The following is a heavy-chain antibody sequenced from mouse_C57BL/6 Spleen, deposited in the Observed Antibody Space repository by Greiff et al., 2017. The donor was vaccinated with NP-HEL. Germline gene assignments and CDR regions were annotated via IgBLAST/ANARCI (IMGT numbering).Heavy chain of an antibody. D-gene: IGHD2-4*01. Sequence: ESGAELVRPGPSVKMSCKASGYTFTNYWIGWAKQRPGHGLEWIGDIYPGGGYTNYNEKFKGKATLTADKSSSTAYMQFSSLTSEDSAIYYCARLDYDYDGGYFDYWGQGTTLTVSS. CDR1: GYTFTNYW. V-gene: IGHV1-63*01. CDR2: IYPGGGYT. J-gene: IGHJ2*01. CDR3: ARLDYDYDGGYFDY.